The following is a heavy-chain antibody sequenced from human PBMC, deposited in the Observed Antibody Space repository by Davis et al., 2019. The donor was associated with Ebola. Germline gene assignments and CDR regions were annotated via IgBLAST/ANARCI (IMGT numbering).Heavy chain of an antibody. Sequence: MPSETLSLICTVSGGSISSYYWSWIRQPPGKGLEWIGYIYYSGSTNYNPSLKSRVTISVDTSKNQFSLKLSSVTAADTAVYYCARSDYSSEFDYWGQGTLVTVSS. J-gene: IGHJ4*02. CDR2: IYYSGST. CDR3: ARSDYSSEFDY. D-gene: IGHD4-11*01. CDR1: GGSISSYY. V-gene: IGHV4-59*08.